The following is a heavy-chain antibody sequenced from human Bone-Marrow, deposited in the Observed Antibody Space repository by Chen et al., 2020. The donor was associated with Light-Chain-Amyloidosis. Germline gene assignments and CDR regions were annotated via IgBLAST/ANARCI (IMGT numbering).Heavy chain of an antibody. J-gene: IGHJ4*02. Sequence: EVQLEQSGPEVKKPGESLKLSCKAPGYTFPNYWIGWVRQMPGKGLEWMGVIYPDDSDARYSPSFEGQVTISADKSITTAYLQWRSLKASDTAMYYCARRRDGYNFDYWGQGTLVTVSS. V-gene: IGHV5-51*01. CDR1: GYTFPNYW. CDR3: ARRRDGYNFDY. CDR2: IYPDDSDA. D-gene: IGHD5-12*01.